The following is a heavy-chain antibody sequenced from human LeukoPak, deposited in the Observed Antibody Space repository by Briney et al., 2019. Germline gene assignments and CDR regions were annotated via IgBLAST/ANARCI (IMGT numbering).Heavy chain of an antibody. CDR1: GFPFNTYA. CDR3: AKDLAYSFDH. J-gene: IGHJ4*02. Sequence: GGSLRLSCEASGFPFNTYAMSWVRQAPGKGLEWVSATSGNGVKTFYADSVKGRFTISRDNSKNTLFLQMNSLRAEDTAVYYCAKDLAYSFDHWGQGTLVTVSS. D-gene: IGHD4-11*01. V-gene: IGHV3-23*01. CDR2: TSGNGVKT.